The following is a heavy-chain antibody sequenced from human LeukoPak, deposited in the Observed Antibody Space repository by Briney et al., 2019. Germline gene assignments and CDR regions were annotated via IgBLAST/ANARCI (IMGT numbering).Heavy chain of an antibody. D-gene: IGHD5-18*01. V-gene: IGHV3-23*01. CDR3: ASHYSIYGYSLDS. CDR1: GFTFGSYG. Sequence: GGSLRLSCAASGFTFGSYGMHWVRQAPGRAMEWVSAITASGGPTYYADSVKGRFTISRDNSKNTLYLQMNRLRAEDTAVYYRASHYSIYGYSLDSWGQGNLVTVP. CDR2: ITASGGPT. J-gene: IGHJ4*02.